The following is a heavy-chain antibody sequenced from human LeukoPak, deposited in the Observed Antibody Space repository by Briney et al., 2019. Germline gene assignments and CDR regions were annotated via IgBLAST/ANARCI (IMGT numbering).Heavy chain of an antibody. D-gene: IGHD5-12*01. V-gene: IGHV3-7*01. CDR1: GFSLSSHW. CDR3: ARWDIRGTAHQLDY. Sequence: GGSLRLSCAASGFSLSSHWMSWVRQASGKGLEWVANINQDGSARYYVDSVKGRFTTSRDNAKNSMYLQMNSLRPEDTAVYYCARWDIRGTAHQLDYWGQGTLVTVSS. CDR2: INQDGSAR. J-gene: IGHJ4*02.